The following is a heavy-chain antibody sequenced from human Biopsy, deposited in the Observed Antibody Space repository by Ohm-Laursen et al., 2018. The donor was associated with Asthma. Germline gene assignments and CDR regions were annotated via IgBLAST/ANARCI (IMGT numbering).Heavy chain of an antibody. J-gene: IGHJ6*02. CDR1: GYTFTGYY. D-gene: IGHD6-13*01. CDR3: ARDAAAAGESYYYYYGMDV. CDR2: INPNSGGT. Sequence: SSVKVSCKAPGYTFTGYYMHWVRQAPGQGLEWMGWINPNSGGTNYAQKFQGWVTMTRDTSISTAYMELSRLRSDDTAVYYCARDAAAAGESYYYYYGMDVWGQGTTVTVSS. V-gene: IGHV1-2*04.